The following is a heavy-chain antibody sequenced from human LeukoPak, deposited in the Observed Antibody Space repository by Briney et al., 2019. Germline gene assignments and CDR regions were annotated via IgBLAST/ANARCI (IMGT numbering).Heavy chain of an antibody. CDR2: IYYSGST. V-gene: IGHV4-59*01. D-gene: IGHD1-26*01. Sequence: PSETLSLTCTVSGGSMSSFDWSWIRQPPGKGLEWIGYIYYSGSTNYNPSLKSRVTISVDTSKNQFSLKLSSVTAADTAVYYCARDSRRELLHAFDIWGQGTMVTVSS. J-gene: IGHJ3*02. CDR1: GGSMSSFD. CDR3: ARDSRRELLHAFDI.